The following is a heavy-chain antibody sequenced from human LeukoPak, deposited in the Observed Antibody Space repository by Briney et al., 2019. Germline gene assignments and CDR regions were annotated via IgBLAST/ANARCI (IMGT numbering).Heavy chain of an antibody. Sequence: SETLSLTCTVSGGSISSYYWSWIRQPPGKGLEWIGDIYYSGSTNYNPSLKSRVTTSVDTSKNQFSLKLSSVPAADTAVYYCARGGTSSWSYYFDCWGQGTLVTVSS. CDR1: GGSISSYY. J-gene: IGHJ4*02. CDR3: ARGGTSSWSYYFDC. CDR2: IYYSGST. D-gene: IGHD6-13*01. V-gene: IGHV4-59*01.